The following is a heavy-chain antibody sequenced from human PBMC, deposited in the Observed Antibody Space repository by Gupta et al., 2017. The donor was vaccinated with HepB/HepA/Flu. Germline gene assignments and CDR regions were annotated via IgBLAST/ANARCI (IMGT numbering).Heavy chain of an antibody. CDR2: FSGNDGNT. V-gene: IGHV3-23*01. Sequence: EVQLLESGGGVVQPGGSLRLSCGASGFTFSDYAMSWVRQAPGKGLEWVSTFSGNDGNTFYADSVKGRFTISRDNSKNTLYLQMNSLRDEDTAVYYCAKRLRDTSGHFDFWGQGTLLTVSS. CDR1: GFTFSDYA. D-gene: IGHD5-24*01. J-gene: IGHJ4*02. CDR3: AKRLRDTSGHFDF.